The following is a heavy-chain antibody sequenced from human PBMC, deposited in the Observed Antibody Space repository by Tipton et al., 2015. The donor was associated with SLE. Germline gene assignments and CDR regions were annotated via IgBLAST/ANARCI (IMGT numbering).Heavy chain of an antibody. V-gene: IGHV4-30-4*01. CDR1: GGSISSADYY. Sequence: TLSLTCTVSGGSISSADYYWSWIRQPPGKGLEWIGYIYTSGSTNYNPSLKSRVTISVDTSKNQFSLKLSSVTAADTAVYYCARGQGSYYDILTGGAFDIWGQGTMVTVSS. J-gene: IGHJ3*02. D-gene: IGHD3-9*01. CDR3: ARGQGSYYDILTGGAFDI. CDR2: IYTSGST.